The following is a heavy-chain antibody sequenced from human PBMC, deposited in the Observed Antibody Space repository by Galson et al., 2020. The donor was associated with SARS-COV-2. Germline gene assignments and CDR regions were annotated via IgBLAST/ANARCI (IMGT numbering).Heavy chain of an antibody. V-gene: IGHV3-7*01. J-gene: IGHJ5*02. D-gene: IGHD6-13*01. CDR2: IRGDGSEK. Sequence: GGSLRISCAASGFTFSNYWMAWVRQAPGKGLEWVASIRGDGSEKSYVDSVEGRFTISRDNAKNSLYLQMNSLKADDTAVYSCARWGAVPGTGWFGPWGQGTLVTVSS. CDR3: ARWGAVPGTGWFGP. CDR1: GFTFSNYW.